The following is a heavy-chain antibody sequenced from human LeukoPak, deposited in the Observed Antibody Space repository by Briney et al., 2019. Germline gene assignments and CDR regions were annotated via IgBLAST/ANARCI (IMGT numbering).Heavy chain of an antibody. CDR2: ITMSSTYI. D-gene: IGHD3-9*01. J-gene: IGHJ4*02. Sequence: KSGGSLRLSCAASGFSFNTYNMNWVRQAPGKGLEWVSSITMSSTYIYYADSVKGRFTISRDNAKSSVFLQMNSLRAEDTAVYYCARVLRDYYFDQWGQGTLVTVSS. CDR3: ARVLRDYYFDQ. V-gene: IGHV3-21*01. CDR1: GFSFNTYN.